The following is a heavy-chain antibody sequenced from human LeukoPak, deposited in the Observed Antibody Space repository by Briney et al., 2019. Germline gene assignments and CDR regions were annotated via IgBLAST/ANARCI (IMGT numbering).Heavy chain of an antibody. CDR2: IGTSSTTI. V-gene: IGHV3-48*01. J-gene: IGHJ4*02. CDR1: GFTFSSYT. D-gene: IGHD3-22*01. Sequence: GGSLRLSCAASGFTFSSYTMNWVRQPPGKGLEWVSNIGTSSTTIYYADSVKGRFTISRDNAKNSLYLQMNSLRADDTAVYFCAREYDKSGYSHDSWGQGTLVTVSS. CDR3: AREYDKSGYSHDS.